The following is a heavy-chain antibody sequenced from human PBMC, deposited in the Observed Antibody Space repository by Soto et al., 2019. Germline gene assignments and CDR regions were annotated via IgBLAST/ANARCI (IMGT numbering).Heavy chain of an antibody. J-gene: IGHJ4*02. CDR2: ISAYNGNT. V-gene: IGHV1-18*01. CDR3: ARDSDTAMVLELGY. CDR1: GYTFTSYG. Sequence: ASVKVSCKASGYTFTSYGISWVRQAPGQGLEWMGWISAYNGNTNYAQKLQGRVTMTTDTSTSTAYMELRSLRSDDTAVYYCARDSDTAMVLELGYWGQGTLVTVSS. D-gene: IGHD5-18*01.